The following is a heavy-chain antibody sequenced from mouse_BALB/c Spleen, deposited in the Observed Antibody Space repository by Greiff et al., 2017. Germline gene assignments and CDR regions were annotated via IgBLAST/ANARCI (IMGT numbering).Heavy chain of an antibody. D-gene: IGHD2-3*01. CDR3: ARCGYYVGWYFDV. J-gene: IGHJ1*01. V-gene: IGHV3-2*02. CDR1: GYSITSDYA. CDR2: ISYSGST. Sequence: EVQLVESGPGLVKPSQSLSLTCTVTGYSITSDYAWNWIRQFPGNKLEWMGYISYSGSTSYNPSLKSRISITRDTSKNQFFLQLNSVTTEDTATYDCARCGYYVGWYFDVWGAGTTVTVSS.